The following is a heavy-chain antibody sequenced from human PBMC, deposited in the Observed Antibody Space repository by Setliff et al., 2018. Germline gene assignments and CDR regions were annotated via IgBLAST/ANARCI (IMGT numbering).Heavy chain of an antibody. CDR3: ARAGVAAADRKGLLEY. CDR2: INPNSGGT. D-gene: IGHD6-13*01. Sequence: ASVKVSCKASGGSFNNYPISWVRQAPGQGLEWMGWINPNSGGTKYVQKFQGRVTMTSDTSTSTVYMEFTGLTSEDTAVYYCARAGVAAADRKGLLEYWGQGTLVTVS. V-gene: IGHV1-2*02. CDR1: GGSFNNYP. J-gene: IGHJ4*02.